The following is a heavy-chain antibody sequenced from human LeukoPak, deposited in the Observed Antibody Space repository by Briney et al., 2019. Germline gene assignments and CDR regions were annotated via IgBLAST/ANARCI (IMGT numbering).Heavy chain of an antibody. J-gene: IGHJ6*02. D-gene: IGHD5-18*01. CDR2: IYYSGST. CDR3: ARYSYGTIYGMGV. CDR1: GDSVSSYY. Sequence: SGTLSLTCNVSGDSVSSYYWSWIRQPPGKGLEWIGYIYYSGSTNYNLSLKSRVTISVDTSKNQFSLKLSSVTAADTAVYYCARYSYGTIYGMGVWGQGTTVTVSS. V-gene: IGHV4-59*08.